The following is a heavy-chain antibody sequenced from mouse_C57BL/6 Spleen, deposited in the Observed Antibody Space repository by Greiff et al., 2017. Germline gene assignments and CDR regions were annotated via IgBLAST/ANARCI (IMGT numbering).Heavy chain of an antibody. J-gene: IGHJ1*03. CDR2: IDPETGGT. V-gene: IGHV1-15*01. D-gene: IGHD1-1*02. Sequence: VQLQQSGAELVRPGASVTLSCKASGYTFTDYEMHWVKQTPVHGLEWIGAIDPETGGTAYNQKFKGKAILTADKSSSTAYMELRSLTSEDSAVYYCTREGGGYYWYFDVWGTGTTVTVSS. CDR3: TREGGGYYWYFDV. CDR1: GYTFTDYE.